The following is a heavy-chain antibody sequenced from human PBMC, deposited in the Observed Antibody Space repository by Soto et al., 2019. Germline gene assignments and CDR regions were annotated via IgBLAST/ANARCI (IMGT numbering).Heavy chain of an antibody. J-gene: IGHJ4*02. Sequence: GGSLRLSCAGSGFVFSSYWMTWVRHGPGKGQEWVAMINRGASGTHYVDSVKGRFTISRDNAKNSLYLQMNSLRVEDTAVSYFATRDTAEIQAAAYWGQGTRVTVAS. V-gene: IGHV3-7*01. CDR3: ATRDTAEIQAAAY. CDR2: INRGASGT. CDR1: GFVFSSYW. D-gene: IGHD5-18*01.